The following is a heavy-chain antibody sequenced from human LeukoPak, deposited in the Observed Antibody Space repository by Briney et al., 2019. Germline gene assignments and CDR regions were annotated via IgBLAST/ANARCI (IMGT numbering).Heavy chain of an antibody. D-gene: IGHD3-9*01. Sequence: ASVKVSCKASGYTFTSYGISWVRQAPGQGLEWMGWISGYYGNTDSAQNLQGRVTMTRDTSTSTAYMELRSLTSDDTAVYYCARVYDILTGYYNVDYWGQGTLVTVSS. V-gene: IGHV1-18*01. CDR3: ARVYDILTGYYNVDY. CDR2: ISGYYGNT. CDR1: GYTFTSYG. J-gene: IGHJ4*02.